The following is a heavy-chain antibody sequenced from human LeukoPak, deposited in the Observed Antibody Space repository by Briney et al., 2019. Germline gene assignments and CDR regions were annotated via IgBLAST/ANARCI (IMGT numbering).Heavy chain of an antibody. CDR2: INHSGST. J-gene: IGHJ4*02. Sequence: SETLSLTCAVYGGSFSGYYWSWIRQPPGKGLEWIGEINHSGSTNHNPSLKSRVTISVDTSKNQFSLKLSSVTAADTAVYYCARGSGYCSGGSCSVNFDYWGQGTLVTVSS. V-gene: IGHV4-34*01. CDR3: ARGSGYCSGGSCSVNFDY. D-gene: IGHD2-15*01. CDR1: GGSFSGYY.